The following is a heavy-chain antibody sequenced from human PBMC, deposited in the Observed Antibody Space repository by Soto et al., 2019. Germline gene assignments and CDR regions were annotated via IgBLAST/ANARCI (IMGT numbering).Heavy chain of an antibody. Sequence: GGSLRLSCAASQFSFSSYWMHWVRQVPGKGPAWVSRINHDGSKTEYADSVKGRFTISRDNTNNTLYLQMNSLRVEDTAMYYCVREPWGFSGTWYDYWRQGTLVTVS. D-gene: IGHD6-13*01. CDR2: INHDGSKT. V-gene: IGHV3-74*01. CDR3: VREPWGFSGTWYDY. CDR1: QFSFSSYW. J-gene: IGHJ4*02.